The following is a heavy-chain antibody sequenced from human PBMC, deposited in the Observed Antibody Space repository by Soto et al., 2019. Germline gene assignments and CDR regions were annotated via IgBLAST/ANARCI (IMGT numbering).Heavy chain of an antibody. CDR2: IDPSDSYT. CDR1: GYSFTSYW. J-gene: IGHJ4*02. Sequence: PGESLKTSWKGSGYSFTSYWISWVRQMPGKGLEWMGRIDPSDSYTNYSPSFQGHVTISPDKSISTAYMQRSSLKASDTAMYYCAREDPTKGLNLWAQGTLVTVSS. CDR3: AREDPTKGLNL. V-gene: IGHV5-10-1*01. D-gene: IGHD2-8*01.